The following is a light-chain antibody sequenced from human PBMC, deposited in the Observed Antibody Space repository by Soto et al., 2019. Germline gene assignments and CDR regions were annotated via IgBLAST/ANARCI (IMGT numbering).Light chain of an antibody. CDR3: QQYNNWLLT. V-gene: IGKV3-15*01. J-gene: IGKJ1*01. CDR2: GAS. Sequence: EIVMTQSPATLSVSLGERVTLSCRASQSVRSNLAWYQQKPGQAPRLLIYGASTRATGIPARFSGSGSGTEFTLTISSLQSEDFAVYYCQQYNNWLLTFGQGTKVDIK. CDR1: QSVRSN.